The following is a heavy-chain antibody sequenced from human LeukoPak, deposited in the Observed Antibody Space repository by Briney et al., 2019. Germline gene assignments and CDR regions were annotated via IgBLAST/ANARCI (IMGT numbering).Heavy chain of an antibody. CDR3: ALDCSGGNCYSGY. J-gene: IGHJ4*02. CDR2: ISSSSDYL. CDR1: EFTFSTYS. V-gene: IGHV3-21*01. D-gene: IGHD2-15*01. Sequence: GGSLRLSCAASEFTFSTYSMNWVRQAPGKGLEWVSSISSSSDYLYYADSVKGRFTISRDSAKNSLYLQMHSLRAEDTAVYYCALDCSGGNCYSGYWGQGTLVTVSS.